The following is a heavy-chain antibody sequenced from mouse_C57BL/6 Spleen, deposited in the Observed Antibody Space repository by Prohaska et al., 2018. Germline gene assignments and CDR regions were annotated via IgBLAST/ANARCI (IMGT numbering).Heavy chain of an antibody. D-gene: IGHD2-4*01. CDR2: INPNNGGT. J-gene: IGHJ4*01. Sequence: HGKSLEWIGDINPNNGGTIYNQKFKGKATLTVDKSSSTAYMELRSLTSEDTAVYYCARNYYDYDRAIGYAMDYWGQGTSVTVSS. CDR3: ARNYYDYDRAIGYAMDY. V-gene: IGHV1-18*01.